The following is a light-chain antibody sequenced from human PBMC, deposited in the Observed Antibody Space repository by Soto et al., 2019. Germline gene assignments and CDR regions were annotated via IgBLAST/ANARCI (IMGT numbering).Light chain of an antibody. CDR2: EVS. CDR3: SSYAGTYV. V-gene: IGLV2-8*01. CDR1: SSDVGSYKY. J-gene: IGLJ1*01. Sequence: QSALTQPPSASGSPGQSVTISCTGTSSDVGSYKYVSWYQQRPGKAPKLIIYEVSKRPSGVPDRFSGSKSGNTASLTVSGLHAEDEADYYCSSYAGTYVFGTGTKLTVL.